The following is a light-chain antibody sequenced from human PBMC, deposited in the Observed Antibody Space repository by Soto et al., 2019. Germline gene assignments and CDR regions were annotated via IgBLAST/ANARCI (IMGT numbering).Light chain of an antibody. Sequence: EIVMTQSPATLSVSPGERATLSCRASQSVNSNLAWYQQRPGQAPRLLSYGASTRATGIPDRFSGSGSGTEFTLPISSLQSEDFAVYYCQQYNIWPLTFGGGTKVEIK. J-gene: IGKJ4*01. CDR2: GAS. CDR3: QQYNIWPLT. CDR1: QSVNSN. V-gene: IGKV3D-15*01.